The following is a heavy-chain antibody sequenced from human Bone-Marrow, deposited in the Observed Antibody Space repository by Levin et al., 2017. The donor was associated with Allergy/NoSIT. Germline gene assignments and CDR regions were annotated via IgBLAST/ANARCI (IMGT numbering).Heavy chain of an antibody. CDR1: GGSFSGGGYH. CDR2: ISYRGTT. Sequence: SETLSLTCTVSGGSFSGGGYHWSWIRQHPEKGLEWIGYISYRGTTYYNPSLKSRVTMSVDTSKTQFSLNLSSVTAADTAVYFCAREDGYVFDCWGQGTPVTVSS. J-gene: IGHJ4*02. V-gene: IGHV4-31*03. D-gene: IGHD5-24*01. CDR3: AREDGYVFDC.